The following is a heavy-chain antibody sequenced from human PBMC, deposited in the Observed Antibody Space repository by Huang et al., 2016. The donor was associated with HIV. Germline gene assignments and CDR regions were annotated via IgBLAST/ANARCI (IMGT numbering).Heavy chain of an antibody. Sequence: QVQLHQWGAGLLKPSETLSLTCAVYGGSFSSYYWNWIRQSPGKGLELIGQINHRGTTTYSPSLNSRVTMSVDTSKNQFSLKLNAVTAADTAVYYCAREIMISFGGPFDPWGQGTLVTVSS. CDR2: INHRGTT. J-gene: IGHJ5*02. V-gene: IGHV4-34*01. CDR1: GGSFSSYY. D-gene: IGHD3-16*01. CDR3: AREIMISFGGPFDP.